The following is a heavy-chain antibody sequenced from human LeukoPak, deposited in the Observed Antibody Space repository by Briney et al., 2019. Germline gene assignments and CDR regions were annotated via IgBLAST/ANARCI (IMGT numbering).Heavy chain of an antibody. D-gene: IGHD6-13*01. J-gene: IGHJ4*02. CDR1: GFTFRSYG. V-gene: IGHV3-30*03. CDR3: ARDRAAAGTIRPFFDY. CDR2: ISYDGSNK. Sequence: GGSLRLSCEASGFTFRSYGMHWVRQVPGKGLEWVAVISYDGSNKYYADSVKGRFTISRDNSKNTLYLQMNSLRAEDTAVYYCARDRAAAGTIRPFFDYWGQGTLVTVSS.